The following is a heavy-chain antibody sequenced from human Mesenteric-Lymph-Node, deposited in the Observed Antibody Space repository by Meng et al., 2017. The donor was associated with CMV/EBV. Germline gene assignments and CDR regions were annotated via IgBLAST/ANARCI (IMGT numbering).Heavy chain of an antibody. CDR2: IYQSGRT. V-gene: IGHV4-4*01. Sequence: GDSIRRSDWWSWGRQPPGKGLEGIGEIYQSGRTNYKPSIKSRVTMSVDKSKNQLSLNLRSVTAADTSVYFCARVHYGSGTYYGVFDYWGQGILVTVSS. CDR3: ARVHYGSGTYYGVFDY. D-gene: IGHD3-10*01. J-gene: IGHJ4*02. CDR1: GDSIRRSDW.